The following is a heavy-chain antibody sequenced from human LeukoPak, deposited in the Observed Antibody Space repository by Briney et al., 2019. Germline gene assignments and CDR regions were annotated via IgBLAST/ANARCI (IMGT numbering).Heavy chain of an antibody. CDR1: GFTFSDYA. D-gene: IGHD1-7*01. Sequence: GRSPRLSCAASGFTFSDYAMHWVRQAPGKGLEWVAVISKDGSDKYYPGSVRGRFTISRDNSKNTIYLQMDSLRAEDTAIYYCARDYWWNYDYWGQGTPVTVSS. CDR3: ARDYWWNYDY. J-gene: IGHJ4*02. V-gene: IGHV3-30-3*01. CDR2: ISKDGSDK.